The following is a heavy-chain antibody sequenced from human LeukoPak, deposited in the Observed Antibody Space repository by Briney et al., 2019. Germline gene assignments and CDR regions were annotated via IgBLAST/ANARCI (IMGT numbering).Heavy chain of an antibody. CDR2: IYYSGST. CDR3: ARTTYYYDSSGPPSYLDY. D-gene: IGHD3-22*01. V-gene: IGHV4-31*03. CDR1: GGSISSGGYY. J-gene: IGHJ4*02. Sequence: SETLSLTCTVSGGSISSGGYYWSWIRQHPGKGLEWIVYIYYSGSTYYNPSLKSRVTISVDTSKNQFSLKLSSVTAADTAVYYCARTTYYYDSSGPPSYLDYWGQGTLVTVSS.